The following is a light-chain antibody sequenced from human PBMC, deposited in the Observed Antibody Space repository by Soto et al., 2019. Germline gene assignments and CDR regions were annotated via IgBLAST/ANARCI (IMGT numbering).Light chain of an antibody. CDR3: KQYNKWPLT. CDR1: QSVNNN. CDR2: SAS. Sequence: EIVMTQSPVTLSVSPGERATLSCTASQSVNNNVAWYQQKPGHTPRLLIYSASIGATGTPARFSGSGSGSDFTHTISSLQSEDVAVYYCKQYNKWPLTFGPGTKVDMK. V-gene: IGKV3-15*01. J-gene: IGKJ3*01.